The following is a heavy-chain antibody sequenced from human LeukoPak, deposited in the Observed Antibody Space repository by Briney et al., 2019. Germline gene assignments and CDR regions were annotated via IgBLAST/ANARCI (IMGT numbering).Heavy chain of an antibody. CDR2: ITSGGTYT. J-gene: IGHJ4*02. V-gene: IGHV3-21*06. CDR3: ARGHYDILTASYKWTPDY. D-gene: IGHD3-9*01. CDR1: GFTFSTYN. Sequence: PGGSLRLSCAASGFTFSTYNMNWVRQAPGKGLEWVSSITSGGTYTYYADLVKGRFTTSRDNAKNSLSLQLSSLRAEDTAVYYCARGHYDILTASYKWTPDYWGQGILVTVSS.